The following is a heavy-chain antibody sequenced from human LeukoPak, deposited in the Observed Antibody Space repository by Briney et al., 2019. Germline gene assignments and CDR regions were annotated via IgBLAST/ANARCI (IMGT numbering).Heavy chain of an antibody. D-gene: IGHD5-18*01. CDR1: GGSISSYY. Sequence: SETLSLTCTVSGGSISSYYWSWIRQPPGKGLEWIGYIYYSGSTNYNPSLKSRVTISVDTSKNQFSPKLSSVTAADTAVYYCARVGGYSYGYVLYYYYMDVWGKGTTVTISS. CDR2: IYYSGST. CDR3: ARVGGYSYGYVLYYYYMDV. V-gene: IGHV4-59*01. J-gene: IGHJ6*03.